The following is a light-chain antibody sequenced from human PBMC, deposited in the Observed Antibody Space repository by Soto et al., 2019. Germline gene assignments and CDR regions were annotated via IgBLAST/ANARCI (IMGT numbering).Light chain of an antibody. CDR3: GSWDSSLSAYV. Sequence: QSVLTQPPSVSAAPGQKVTISCSGSSSNIGGNSVSWYQQLPGTAPILLIYDDNKRPSGIPDRFSGSESGTSATLGITGFQTGDEADYYCGSWDSSLSAYVFGTGTKVTVL. V-gene: IGLV1-51*01. J-gene: IGLJ1*01. CDR2: DDN. CDR1: SSNIGGNS.